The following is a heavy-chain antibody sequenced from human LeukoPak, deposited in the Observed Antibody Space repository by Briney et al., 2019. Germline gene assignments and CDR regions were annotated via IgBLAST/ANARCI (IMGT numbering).Heavy chain of an antibody. V-gene: IGHV4-31*03. Sequence: SETLSLTCTVSGGSISSGGYYWSWIRQHPGKGLEWIGYIYYSGSTYYNPSLKSRVTISVDTSKNQFSLKLSFVTAADTAVYYCARVIDGSGSNWFDPWGQGTLVTVSS. CDR2: IYYSGST. CDR1: GGSISSGGYY. J-gene: IGHJ5*02. D-gene: IGHD3-10*01. CDR3: ARVIDGSGSNWFDP.